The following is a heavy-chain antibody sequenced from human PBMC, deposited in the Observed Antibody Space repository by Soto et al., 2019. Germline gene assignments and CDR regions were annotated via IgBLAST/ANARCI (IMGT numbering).Heavy chain of an antibody. CDR2: IYYSGST. J-gene: IGHJ4*02. CDR1: GGFNSSGASY. CDR3: ANSPGEYEFDY. D-gene: IGHD3-16*01. Sequence: SETLSLTCPVSGGFNSSGASYWSWIRQLPGKGLEWIGYIYYSGSTYYNPSLKSRLTISLDTSENQFSLKLSSVTAADPAVYYCANSPGEYEFDYWGQGTLVTVSS. V-gene: IGHV4-31*03.